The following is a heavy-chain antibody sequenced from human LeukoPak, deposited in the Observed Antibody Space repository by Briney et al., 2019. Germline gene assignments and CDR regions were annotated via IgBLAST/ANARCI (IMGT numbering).Heavy chain of an antibody. CDR1: GGSISSYY. J-gene: IGHJ4*02. CDR2: IFSSVST. CDR3: ARGRYYDSSGLFFFDY. D-gene: IGHD3-22*01. Sequence: SETLSLTCTVSGGSISSYYWSWIRQPAGEGLEWIGRIFSSVSTNYNPSLKSRVTMSVVTSKNQFSLKLSSATAADTAVYYCARGRYYDSSGLFFFDYWGQGTLVTVSS. V-gene: IGHV4-4*07.